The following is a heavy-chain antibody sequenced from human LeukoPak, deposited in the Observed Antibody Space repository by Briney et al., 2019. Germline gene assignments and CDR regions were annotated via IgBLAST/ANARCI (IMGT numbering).Heavy chain of an antibody. D-gene: IGHD1-1*01. CDR1: GGSISRYY. CDR3: ARDSTGLNWFDP. J-gene: IGHJ5*02. Sequence: SETLSLTCTVSGGSISRYYWSWIRQPPGKGLEWIGYIYYSGSTNYNPSLKSRVTISVDTSKNQFSLKLGSVTAADTAVYYCARDSTGLNWFDPWGQGTLVTVSS. V-gene: IGHV4-59*01. CDR2: IYYSGST.